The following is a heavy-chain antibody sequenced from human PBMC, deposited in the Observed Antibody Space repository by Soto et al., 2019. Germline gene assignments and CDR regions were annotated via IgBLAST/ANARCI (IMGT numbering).Heavy chain of an antibody. J-gene: IGHJ6*02. D-gene: IGHD2-15*01. CDR1: GFTFRIYA. Sequence: GGSLRLSCAASGFTFRIYAMHWVRQAPGKGLECVAVISYDGRNKFYRDSVKGRFTISRGYSKNTLYLQINSLRYEDTAVYYCARGDREDIAVVIGARPGEYGVDVWGQGTTVTVSS. V-gene: IGHV3-30*04. CDR3: ARGDREDIAVVIGARPGEYGVDV. CDR2: ISYDGRNK.